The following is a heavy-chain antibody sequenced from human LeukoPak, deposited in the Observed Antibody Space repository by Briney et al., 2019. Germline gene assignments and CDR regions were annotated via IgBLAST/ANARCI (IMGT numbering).Heavy chain of an antibody. J-gene: IGHJ4*02. CDR3: ARQRCSDTSCHFDY. CDR2: IYNSGTT. D-gene: IGHD2-2*01. V-gene: IGHV4-39*01. Sequence: SETLSLTCTVSGGSISRSSSYWGWIRQPPGKGLEWIGSIYNSGTTYYNWSLKSRVIISVDTSKNQFSLNLSSVTAADTAVYYCARQRCSDTSCHFDYWGQGTLVTVSS. CDR1: GGSISRSSSY.